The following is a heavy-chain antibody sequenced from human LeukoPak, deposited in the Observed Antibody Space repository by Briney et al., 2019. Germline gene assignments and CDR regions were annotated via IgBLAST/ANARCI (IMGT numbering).Heavy chain of an antibody. CDR1: GFTFSSYA. D-gene: IGHD6-19*01. V-gene: IGHV3-21*01. CDR3: ASDSSGWFDY. J-gene: IGHJ5*01. CDR2: ISSSSSYI. Sequence: TGGSLRLSCAASGFTFSSYAMSWVRQAPGKGLEWVSSISSSSSYIYYADSVKGRFTISRDNAKNSLYLQMNSLRAEDTAVYYCASDSSGWFDYWGQGTLVTVSS.